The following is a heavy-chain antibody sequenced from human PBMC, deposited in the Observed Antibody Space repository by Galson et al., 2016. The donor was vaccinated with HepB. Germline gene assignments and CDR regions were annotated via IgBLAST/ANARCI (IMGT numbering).Heavy chain of an antibody. CDR3: ARAPTMITFGGLIVGDLDY. Sequence: SLRLSCAASRFTFSTYPMSWVRQAPGKGLEWVTSISSSGRSIYYADSVKGRFTISRDNTKNSLYLQMNSLRADDTAVYYCARAPTMITFGGLIVGDLDYWGQGTLVTVSS. CDR1: RFTFSTYP. CDR2: ISSSGRSI. V-gene: IGHV3-21*01. J-gene: IGHJ4*02. D-gene: IGHD3-16*02.